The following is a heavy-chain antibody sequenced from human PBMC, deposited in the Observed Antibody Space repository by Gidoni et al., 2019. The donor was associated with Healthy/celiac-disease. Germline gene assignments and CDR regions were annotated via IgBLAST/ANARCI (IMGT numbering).Heavy chain of an antibody. J-gene: IGHJ4*02. CDR1: GFTFSSYS. Sequence: EVQLVESGGGLVKPGGSLRLSCAASGFTFSSYSMNWVRQAPGKGLEWVSSISSSSSYIYYADSVKGRFTISRDNAKNSLYLQMNSLRAEDTAVYYCARVVDSSGWYPFDYWGQGTLVTVSS. D-gene: IGHD6-19*01. CDR2: ISSSSSYI. V-gene: IGHV3-21*01. CDR3: ARVVDSSGWYPFDY.